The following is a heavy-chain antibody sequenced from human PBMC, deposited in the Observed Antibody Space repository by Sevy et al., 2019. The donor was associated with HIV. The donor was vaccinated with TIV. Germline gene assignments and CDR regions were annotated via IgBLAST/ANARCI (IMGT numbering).Heavy chain of an antibody. CDR3: ARYGDPGVEFGDYIVGWFDP. CDR2: TYYRSKWYN. Sequence: SQTLSLTCAISGDTVSSNSAIWNWIRQSPSRGLEWLGRTYYRSKWYNDYAVSVKGRITINPDTSKNQFSLHLNSVTPEEPDVYYCARYGDPGVEFGDYIVGWFDPWGQGTLVTVSS. V-gene: IGHV6-1*01. D-gene: IGHD4-17*01. J-gene: IGHJ5*02. CDR1: GDTVSSNSAI.